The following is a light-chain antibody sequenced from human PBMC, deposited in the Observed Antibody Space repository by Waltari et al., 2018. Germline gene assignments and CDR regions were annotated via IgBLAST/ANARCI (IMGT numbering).Light chain of an antibody. Sequence: QSVLTQPPSVSGAPGQRVTISCTGSGSHIGAGSDVPWYQQLPRAAPKPLIYGSTSRPLGVPDRFFGSTSGTSASLAITGLQAEDEADYYCQSYDTSLRVVFGGGTKLTVL. CDR1: GSHIGAGSD. CDR3: QSYDTSLRVV. CDR2: GST. J-gene: IGLJ3*02. V-gene: IGLV1-40*01.